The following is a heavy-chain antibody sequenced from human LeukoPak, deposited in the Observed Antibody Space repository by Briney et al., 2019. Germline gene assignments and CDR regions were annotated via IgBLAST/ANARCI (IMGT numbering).Heavy chain of an antibody. V-gene: IGHV3-23*01. J-gene: IGHJ4*02. CDR1: GFTFSSYA. CDR2: ISGSGGST. D-gene: IGHD3-22*01. Sequence: GGSLRLACAASGFTFSSYAMSWVRQAPGKGLEWVSVISGSGGSTYYADSVKGRFTISRDNSKNTLSLQMHSLRAEDTAVYYCAKDRGHYYTYDYWGQGTLVTVSS. CDR3: AKDRGHYYTYDY.